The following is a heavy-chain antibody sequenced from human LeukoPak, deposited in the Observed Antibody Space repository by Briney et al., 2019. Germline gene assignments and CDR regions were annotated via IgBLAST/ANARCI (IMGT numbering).Heavy chain of an antibody. Sequence: GGSLRLSCAASGFTFSSYAMSWVRQAPGKGLEWVSAISGSGGSTYYADSVKGRFTISRDNSKNTLYLQMNSLRAEDTAVYYCARGPAGDYGLDDAFDIWGQGTMVTVSS. D-gene: IGHD4-17*01. CDR2: ISGSGGST. CDR3: ARGPAGDYGLDDAFDI. J-gene: IGHJ3*02. CDR1: GFTFSSYA. V-gene: IGHV3-23*01.